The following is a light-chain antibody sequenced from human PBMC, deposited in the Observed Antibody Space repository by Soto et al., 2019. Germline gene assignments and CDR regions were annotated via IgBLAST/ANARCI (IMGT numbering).Light chain of an antibody. CDR2: EVS. V-gene: IGLV2-14*01. Sequence: QSALTQPASVSGSPGQSITTSSTGTSSDVGGYNYVSWYQQHPGKAPKLMIYEVSNRPSGVSNRFSGSKSGNTASLTISGLQAEDEADYYSSSYTSSSTLNVFGTGTKLTVL. CDR3: SSYTSSSTLNV. J-gene: IGLJ1*01. CDR1: SSDVGGYNY.